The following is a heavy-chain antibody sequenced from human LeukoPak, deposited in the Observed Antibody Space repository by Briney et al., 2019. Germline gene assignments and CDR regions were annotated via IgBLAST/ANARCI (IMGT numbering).Heavy chain of an antibody. CDR1: GGTFSSYA. J-gene: IGHJ2*01. CDR2: IIPILGIA. D-gene: IGHD3-3*01. CDR3: ASTPQYYDLWSGPWYFDL. V-gene: IGHV1-69*04. Sequence: SVKVSCKDSGGTFSSYAISWVRQAPGQGLEWMGRIIPILGIANYAQKLQGRVTITADKSTRTAYMELSSLRSEDTAVYYCASTPQYYDLWSGPWYFDLWGRGTLVTVSS.